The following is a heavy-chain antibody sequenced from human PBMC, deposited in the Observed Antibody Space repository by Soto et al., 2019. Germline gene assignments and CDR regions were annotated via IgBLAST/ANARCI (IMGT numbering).Heavy chain of an antibody. Sequence: SETLSVTCAVSGGSIGSGGYSWSWIRQPPGKGLEWIGYIYHSGSTYYNPSLKSRVTISVDRSKNQFSLKLSSVTAADTAVYYCARGQVVAAQHWGQGTLVTVSS. CDR3: ARGQVVAAQH. CDR1: GGSIGSGGYS. D-gene: IGHD2-15*01. J-gene: IGHJ4*02. V-gene: IGHV4-30-2*01. CDR2: IYHSGST.